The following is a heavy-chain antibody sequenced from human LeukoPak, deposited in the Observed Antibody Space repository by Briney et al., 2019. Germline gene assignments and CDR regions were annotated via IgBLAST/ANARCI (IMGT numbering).Heavy chain of an antibody. Sequence: GGSLRLSCAASGFTVSSNYMSWVRQAPGKGLEWVSVIYSGGSTYYADSVKGRFTISRDNSKNTLYLQMNSLRAGDTAVYYCARGFDYGDYLGPFDYWGQGTLVTASS. V-gene: IGHV3-53*01. CDR2: IYSGGST. CDR1: GFTVSSNY. D-gene: IGHD4-17*01. CDR3: ARGFDYGDYLGPFDY. J-gene: IGHJ4*02.